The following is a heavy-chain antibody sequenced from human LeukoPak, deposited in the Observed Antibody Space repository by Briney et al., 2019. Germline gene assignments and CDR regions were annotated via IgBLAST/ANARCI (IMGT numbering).Heavy chain of an antibody. J-gene: IGHJ6*02. CDR2: IYYSGSA. CDR3: ARDPEMATPYYYGTEV. CDR1: GGSISSDY. V-gene: IGHV4-59*01. D-gene: IGHD5-24*01. Sequence: PSETLSLTCTVSGGSISSDYWNWIRQPPGKGLEWIGYIYYSGSATYNPSLNNRVTISVDRSKNQFSLRLSSVTAADTAVYYRARDPEMATPYYYGTEVWGQGTTVTVS.